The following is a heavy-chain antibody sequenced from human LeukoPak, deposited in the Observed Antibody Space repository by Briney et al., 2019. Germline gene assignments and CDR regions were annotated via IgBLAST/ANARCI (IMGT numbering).Heavy chain of an antibody. CDR2: FSGSGTST. D-gene: IGHD2-21*02. V-gene: IGHV3-23*01. J-gene: IGHJ4*02. CDR1: GFSFSSYG. Sequence: GGSLRLSCAASGFSFSSYGMSWVRQAPGKGPEWVSAFSGSGTSTYYADSVKGRFTISRDNSKNTLYLQMNSLRAEDTAVYYCAKGEGIVVVTAIFYSWGQGTLVTVSS. CDR3: AKGEGIVVVTAIFYS.